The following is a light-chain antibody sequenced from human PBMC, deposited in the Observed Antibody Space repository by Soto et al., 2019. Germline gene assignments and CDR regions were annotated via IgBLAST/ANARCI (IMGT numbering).Light chain of an antibody. CDR2: DAS. CDR3: QQRSNWPPFT. Sequence: EIVLTQSPGTLSLSPGERATLSCRASQSVRTHLGWYQQRPGQAPRLLIYDASNRATGIPARFSGSGSGTDFTLTISSLEPEDFAVYYCQQRSNWPPFTFGPGTKVDNK. CDR1: QSVRTH. V-gene: IGKV3-11*01. J-gene: IGKJ3*01.